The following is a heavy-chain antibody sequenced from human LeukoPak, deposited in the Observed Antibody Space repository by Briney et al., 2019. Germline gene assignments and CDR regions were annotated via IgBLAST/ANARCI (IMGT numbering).Heavy chain of an antibody. CDR3: ATNNEYSSSYYYYYYGMDV. Sequence: PGGSLRLSCAASGFTFSSYGMHWVRQAPGKGLEWVAVISYDGSNKYYADSVKGRFTISRDNSKNTLYLQMNSLRSEDTAVYYCATNNEYSSSYYYYYYGMDVWGQGTTVTVSS. CDR1: GFTFSSYG. J-gene: IGHJ6*02. V-gene: IGHV3-30*03. CDR2: ISYDGSNK. D-gene: IGHD6-6*01.